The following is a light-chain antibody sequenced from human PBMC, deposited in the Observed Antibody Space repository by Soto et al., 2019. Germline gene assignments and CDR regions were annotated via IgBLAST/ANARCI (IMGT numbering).Light chain of an antibody. CDR1: SSDVGGYNY. J-gene: IGLJ2*01. V-gene: IGLV2-14*03. CDR2: DGT. CDR3: SSSTSSSTLV. Sequence: QSVLTQPASVSGSPGQSITISCTGTSSDVGGYNYVSWYQQHPGKAPKLMIYDGTNRPSGVSNRFSGSKSGNTASLTISGLQAEDEADYYCSSSTSSSTLVFGGGTKLTVL.